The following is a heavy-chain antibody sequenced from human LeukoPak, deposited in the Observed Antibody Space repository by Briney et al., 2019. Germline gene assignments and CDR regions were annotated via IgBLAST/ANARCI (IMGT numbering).Heavy chain of an antibody. D-gene: IGHD1-26*01. Sequence: GGSLRLSCAASGFTFSSYAMSWVRQAPGKGLEWVSAISGSGGSTYYADSVKGRFTISRDNAKNSLYLQMNSLRAEDTAVYYCAIEVVGSIQGYWGQGTLVTVSS. CDR2: ISGSGGST. CDR1: GFTFSSYA. CDR3: AIEVVGSIQGY. V-gene: IGHV3-23*01. J-gene: IGHJ4*02.